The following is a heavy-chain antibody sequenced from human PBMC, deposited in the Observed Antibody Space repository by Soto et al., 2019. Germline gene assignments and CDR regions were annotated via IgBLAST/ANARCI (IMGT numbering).Heavy chain of an antibody. J-gene: IGHJ3*02. Sequence: LRLSCATSGFTCSRYWMSWVRQAPGKGLEWVANIKQDGSEKRYMDSVKGRCTISRDNAKNSLFLQMISLRAEDTAVYYCARGDYYDTSGPFSDAFDIWGQGTMVTVSS. CDR3: ARGDYYDTSGPFSDAFDI. V-gene: IGHV3-7*04. CDR2: IKQDGSEK. CDR1: GFTCSRYW. D-gene: IGHD3-22*01.